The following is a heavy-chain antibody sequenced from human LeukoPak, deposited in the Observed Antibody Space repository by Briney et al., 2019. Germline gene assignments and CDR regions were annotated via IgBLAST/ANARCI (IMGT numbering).Heavy chain of an antibody. CDR1: GFTFGDYA. D-gene: IGHD6-6*01. J-gene: IGHJ4*02. Sequence: GGSLRLSCTASGFTFGDYAMSWVRQAPGKGLEWVSSISSSSSYIYYADSVKGRFTISRDNAKNSLYLQMNSLRAEDTAVYYCARDPRGAARPGYWGQGTLVTVSS. CDR2: ISSSSSYI. V-gene: IGHV3-21*01. CDR3: ARDPRGAARPGY.